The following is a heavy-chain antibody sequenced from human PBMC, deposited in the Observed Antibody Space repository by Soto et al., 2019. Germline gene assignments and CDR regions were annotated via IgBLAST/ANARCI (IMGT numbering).Heavy chain of an antibody. D-gene: IGHD6-13*01. J-gene: IGHJ4*02. CDR2: SNHSGST. V-gene: IGHV4-34*01. CDR1: GGSFSGYY. CDR3: ARGQKPHFYSSSWYRGSYYFDY. Sequence: QVQLQQWGAGLLKPSETLSLTCAVYGGSFSGYYWSWIRQPPGKGLEWIGESNHSGSTNYNPSLKSRVTISVDTSKNQFSLKLSSVTAADTAVYYCARGQKPHFYSSSWYRGSYYFDYWGQGTLVTVSS.